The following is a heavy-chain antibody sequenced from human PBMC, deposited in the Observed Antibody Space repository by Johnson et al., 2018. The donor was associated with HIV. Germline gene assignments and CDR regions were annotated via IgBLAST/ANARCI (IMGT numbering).Heavy chain of an antibody. CDR1: GFTFSSYG. D-gene: IGHD1-26*01. CDR3: ARSLPGRGSYYACDI. J-gene: IGHJ3*02. V-gene: IGHV3-30*02. CDR2: IRYDGSNK. Sequence: QVQLVESGGGVVQPGGSLRLSCAASGFTFSSYGMHWVRQAPGKGLEWVAFIRYDGSNKYYADSVKGRFTISRDNSKNTLYLQMNSLRAEDTAVYYCARSLPGRGSYYACDIWGQGTMVTVSS.